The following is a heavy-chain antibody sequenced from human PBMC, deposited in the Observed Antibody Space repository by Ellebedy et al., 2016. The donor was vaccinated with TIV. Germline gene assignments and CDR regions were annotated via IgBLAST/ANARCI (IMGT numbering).Heavy chain of an antibody. CDR2: IYYSGST. CDR3: ARGSSGDYYYYYYGMDV. CDR1: GGSISSYY. D-gene: IGHD4-17*01. Sequence: GSLRLXCTVSGGSISSYYWSWIRQPPGKGLEWIGYIYYSGSTNYNPSLKSRVTISVDTSKNQFSLKLSSVTAADTAVYYCARGSSGDYYYYYYGMDVWGQGTTVTVSS. J-gene: IGHJ6*02. V-gene: IGHV4-59*01.